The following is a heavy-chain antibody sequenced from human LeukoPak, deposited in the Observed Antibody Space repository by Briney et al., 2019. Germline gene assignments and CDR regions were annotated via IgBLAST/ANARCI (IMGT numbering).Heavy chain of an antibody. D-gene: IGHD1-26*01. CDR1: GGSISGTNW. V-gene: IGHV4/OR15-8*02. J-gene: IGHJ4*02. Sequence: SETLSLTCGVSGGSISGTNWWRWVRQPPGQGLEWIGEISLAGQTNHNPSLNGRVTMSLDKSSNQLSLHLTSVTAADTATYYCSRESGPFCPFGYWGQGTLVIVSS. CDR2: ISLAGQT. CDR3: SRESGPFCPFGY.